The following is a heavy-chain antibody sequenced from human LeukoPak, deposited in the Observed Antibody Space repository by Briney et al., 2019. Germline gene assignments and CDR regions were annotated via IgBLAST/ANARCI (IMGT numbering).Heavy chain of an antibody. D-gene: IGHD6-13*01. CDR3: AKGLGRRSSSWDMLNH. J-gene: IGHJ5*02. CDR2: TSGSGAST. Sequence: PGGSLRLSCSASGFTFSSYAMTWVRQAPGKGLEWVSATSGSGASTYYADSVRGRFTISRDNSKNTRYLQMNSLRVEDTAVFYCAKGLGRRSSSWDMLNHWGQGTLVTVSS. CDR1: GFTFSSYA. V-gene: IGHV3-23*01.